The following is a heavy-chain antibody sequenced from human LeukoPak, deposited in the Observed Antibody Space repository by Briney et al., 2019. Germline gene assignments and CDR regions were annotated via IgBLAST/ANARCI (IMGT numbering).Heavy chain of an antibody. CDR3: ANGIRPNDY. V-gene: IGHV3-23*01. CDR2: ISISGSKT. D-gene: IGHD1-1*01. Sequence: GGSLRLSGAASEFDFSSHAMTWVRQAPGKGLEWVSAISISGSKTYYADSVKGRFTISRDNSKNKLYLQMTSLRAEDTAVYYCANGIRPNDYWGQGTQVTVSS. CDR1: EFDFSSHA. J-gene: IGHJ4*02.